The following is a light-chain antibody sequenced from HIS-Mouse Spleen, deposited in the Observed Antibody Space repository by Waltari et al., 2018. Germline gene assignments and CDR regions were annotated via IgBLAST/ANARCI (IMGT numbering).Light chain of an antibody. Sequence: QSALTQPASVSGSPGQSITISCTGTSSDVGGYNYVSWYQQHPGKAPKLMIYEVSNRPSGVSNRFSGSKSGNTASLTISGLQAEYEADYYCSSYTSSSPYVVFGGGTKLTVL. CDR3: SSYTSSSPYVV. CDR1: SSDVGGYNY. CDR2: EVS. V-gene: IGLV2-14*01. J-gene: IGLJ2*01.